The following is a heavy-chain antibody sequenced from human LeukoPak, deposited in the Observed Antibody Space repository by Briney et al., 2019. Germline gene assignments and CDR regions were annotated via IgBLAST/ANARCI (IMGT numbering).Heavy chain of an antibody. CDR1: GGSMSSGFYL. CDR2: IYYSGST. D-gene: IGHD3-3*02. Sequence: SETLSLTCTISGGSMSSGFYLWSWIRQHPGKGLEWIGYIYYSGSTDYNPSLKSRVTMSVDTSKNQFSLKLSSVTAADTALYYCATPGTSRGSKYAFDIWGQGTMVTVSS. CDR3: ATPGTSRGSKYAFDI. V-gene: IGHV4-31*03. J-gene: IGHJ3*02.